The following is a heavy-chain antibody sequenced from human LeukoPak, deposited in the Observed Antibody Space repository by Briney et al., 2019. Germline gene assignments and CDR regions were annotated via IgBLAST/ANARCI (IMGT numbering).Heavy chain of an antibody. Sequence: GGSLRLSCAASGFTFSNYWMHWVRQAPGKGLVWVSRINSDRSSRNYADSVKGRFTISRDNAKNTLYLQMNSLRAEDTAVYYCASASSHRIAAGGDYWGQGTLVTVSS. CDR3: ASASSHRIAAGGDY. V-gene: IGHV3-74*01. CDR1: GFTFSNYW. CDR2: INSDRSSR. J-gene: IGHJ4*02. D-gene: IGHD6-13*01.